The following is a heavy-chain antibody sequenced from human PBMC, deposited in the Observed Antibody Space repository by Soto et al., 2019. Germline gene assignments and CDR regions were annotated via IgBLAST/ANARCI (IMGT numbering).Heavy chain of an antibody. Sequence: GGSLRLSCAASGLTVSSNYMSWVRQAPGKGLEWVSVIYSGGSTYYADSVKGRFTISRDNSKNTLYLQMNSLRAEDTAVYYCARDKGYSYSFDYWGQGTLVTVSS. V-gene: IGHV3-53*01. CDR3: ARDKGYSYSFDY. D-gene: IGHD5-18*01. J-gene: IGHJ4*02. CDR1: GLTVSSNY. CDR2: IYSGGST.